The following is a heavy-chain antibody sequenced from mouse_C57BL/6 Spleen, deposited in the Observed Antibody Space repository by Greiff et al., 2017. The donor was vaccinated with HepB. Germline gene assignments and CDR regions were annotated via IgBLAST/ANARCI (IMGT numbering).Heavy chain of an antibody. D-gene: IGHD2-3*01. V-gene: IGHV5-6*01. CDR3: ARDDYYPH. CDR2: ISSGGSYT. J-gene: IGHJ3*01. Sequence: EVQVVESGGDLVKPGGSLKLSCAASGFTFSSYGMSWVRQTPDKRLEWVATISSGGSYTYYPDSVKGRFTISRDNAKNTLYLQMSSLKSEDTAMYFCARDDYYPHCGQGTLVTVSA. CDR1: GFTFSSYG.